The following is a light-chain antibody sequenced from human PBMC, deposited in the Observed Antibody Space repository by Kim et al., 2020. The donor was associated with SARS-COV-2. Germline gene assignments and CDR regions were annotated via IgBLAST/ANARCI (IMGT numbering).Light chain of an antibody. J-gene: IGLJ2*01. CDR3: QTWGTGIRV. CDR1: SGHSSYD. CDR2: LNSDGSH. V-gene: IGLV4-69*01. Sequence: QPVLTQSPSASASLGASVKLTCTLSSGHSSYDIAWHQQLPKKGPRYLMKLNSDGSHNKGDGIPDRFSGSSSGAKRYLTISSLPSEDEADYYCQTWGTGIRVFGGGTQLTVL.